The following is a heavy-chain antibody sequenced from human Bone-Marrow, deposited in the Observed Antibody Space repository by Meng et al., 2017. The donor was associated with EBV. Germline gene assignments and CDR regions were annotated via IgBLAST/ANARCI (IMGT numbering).Heavy chain of an antibody. Sequence: QGQLQQWAAGLLKPSGTLSPTCAVYGGSFSGYYWSWIRQPPGKGLEWIGEINHSGSTNYSPSLKSRVTISVDTSKNQFSLKLSSVTAADTAVYYCARSAKGYFGLWGRGTLVTVSS. CDR1: GGSFSGYY. CDR3: ARSAKGYFGL. CDR2: INHSGST. J-gene: IGHJ2*01. V-gene: IGHV4-34*01.